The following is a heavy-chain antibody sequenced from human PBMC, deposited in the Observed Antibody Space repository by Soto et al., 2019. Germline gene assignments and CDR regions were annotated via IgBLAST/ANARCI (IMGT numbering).Heavy chain of an antibody. D-gene: IGHD3-22*01. CDR2: FDPEDGET. CDR3: ATDLLGTYYYDTPSNY. J-gene: IGHJ4*01. Sequence: ASVKVSCKVSGYTLTELSMHWVRQAPGKGLEWMGGFDPEDGETIYAQKFQGRVTMTEDTSTDTAYMELSSLRSEDTAVYYCATDLLGTYYYDTPSNYWRNRTLVTV. V-gene: IGHV1-24*01. CDR1: GYTLTELS.